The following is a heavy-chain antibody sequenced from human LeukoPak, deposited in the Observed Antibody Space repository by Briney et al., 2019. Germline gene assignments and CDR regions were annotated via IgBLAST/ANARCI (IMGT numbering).Heavy chain of an antibody. CDR2: IYYSGST. J-gene: IGHJ4*02. CDR3: ARDGGNLTYFDY. CDR1: GGSISSYY. D-gene: IGHD4-23*01. Sequence: SETLSLTCTVSGGSISSYYWSWIRQPPGKGLEWIGYIYYSGSTNYNPSLKSRVTISVDTSKNQFSLKLSSVTAADTAVYYCARDGGNLTYFDYWGQGTLVTVSS. V-gene: IGHV4-59*01.